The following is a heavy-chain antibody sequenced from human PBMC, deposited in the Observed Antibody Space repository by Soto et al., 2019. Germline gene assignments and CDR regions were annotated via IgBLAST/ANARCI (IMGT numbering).Heavy chain of an antibody. CDR2: IYGGGST. CDR3: VRGGWTEWFDP. Sequence: GGSLRLSWSASGFTIGTNYMSGGRQAPGKGLEWVSVIYGGGSTYYAESVRGRFTMSRDNSKNTVSLQMNSLTGADTAVYFCVRGGWTEWFDPWGQGTLVTVSS. D-gene: IGHD2-15*01. CDR1: GFTIGTNY. V-gene: IGHV3-53*01. J-gene: IGHJ5*02.